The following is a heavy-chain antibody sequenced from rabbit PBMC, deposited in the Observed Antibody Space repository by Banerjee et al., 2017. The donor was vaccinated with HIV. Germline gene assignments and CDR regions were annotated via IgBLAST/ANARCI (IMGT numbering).Heavy chain of an antibody. CDR3: ARGDYYTYGYAGYAYATGGFNL. CDR1: GFSFISSYY. CDR2: INTGSGST. Sequence: QSLEESGGDLVKPGASLTLTCTASGFSFISSYYVCWVRQAPGKGLEWVACINTGSGSTWYASWAKGRFTISKTSSITVTLQMTSLTAADTATYFCARGDYYTYGYAGYAYATGGFNLWGPGTLVTVS. D-gene: IGHD6-1*01. J-gene: IGHJ4*01. V-gene: IGHV1S40*01.